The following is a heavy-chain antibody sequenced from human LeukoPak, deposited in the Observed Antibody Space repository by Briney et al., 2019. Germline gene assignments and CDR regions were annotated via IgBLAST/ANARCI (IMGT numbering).Heavy chain of an antibody. CDR1: GDSVSSNSAS. D-gene: IGHD6-19*01. J-gene: IGHJ5*02. CDR2: TYYRSKWHN. V-gene: IGHV6-1*01. CDR3: AREGVAGDNWFDP. Sequence: SQTLSLTCAISGDSVSSNSASWNWIRQSPSRGLEWLGRTYYRSKWHNDYAVSVKSRITINPDTSKNQFSLQLNSVSPEDTAMYWCAREGVAGDNWFDPWGQGTLVTVSS.